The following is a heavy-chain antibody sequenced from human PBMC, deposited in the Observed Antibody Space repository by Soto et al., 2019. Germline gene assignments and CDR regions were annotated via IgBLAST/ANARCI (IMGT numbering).Heavy chain of an antibody. J-gene: IGHJ4*02. CDR2: IFYTGTT. V-gene: IGHV4-31*01. Sequence: QVLLQESGPGLVRPSQTLSLTCSVSGGSLDNGGYFWSWIRHRPGMGLEWIGNIFYTGTTYYNPSLTSPLSLSVFMPKNHFSLALAPVTGADTAVYYCANLSAVPFRGNSPVDYWRPAMLVTVSS. D-gene: IGHD2-21*01. CDR1: GGSLDNGGYF. CDR3: ANLSAVPFRGNSPVDY.